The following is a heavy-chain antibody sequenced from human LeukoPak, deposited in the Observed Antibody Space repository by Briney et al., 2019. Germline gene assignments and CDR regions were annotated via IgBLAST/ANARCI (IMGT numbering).Heavy chain of an antibody. Sequence: HRASVKVSCKASGYTLTSYDINWVRQATGQGLEWMGWMNPNSGNTAYAQKFQERVTITRDMSTSTAYMELSSLRSEDTAVYYCAAGVSDNSSSWYDYWGQGTLVTVSS. CDR2: MNPNSGNT. CDR3: AAGVSDNSSSWYDY. J-gene: IGHJ4*02. CDR1: GYTLTSYD. D-gene: IGHD6-13*01. V-gene: IGHV1-8*01.